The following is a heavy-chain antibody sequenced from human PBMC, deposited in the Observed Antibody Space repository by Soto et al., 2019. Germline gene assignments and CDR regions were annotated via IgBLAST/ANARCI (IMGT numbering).Heavy chain of an antibody. CDR1: GYTFTGCY. D-gene: IGHD6-13*01. J-gene: IGHJ4*02. Sequence: ASVKVSCKASGYTFTGCYMHWVRQAPGQGLEWMGWINPNSGGTNYAQKFQGWVTMTRDTSISTAYMELSRLRSDDTVVYYCARSPVPNYSSSWYYFDYWGQGTLVTVSS. V-gene: IGHV1-2*04. CDR3: ARSPVPNYSSSWYYFDY. CDR2: INPNSGGT.